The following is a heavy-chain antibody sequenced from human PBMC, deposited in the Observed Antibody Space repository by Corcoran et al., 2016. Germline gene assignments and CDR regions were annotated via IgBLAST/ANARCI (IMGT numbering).Heavy chain of an antibody. Sequence: QVQLVESGGGVVQPGRSLRLSCAASGFTFSSYGMHWVRQAPGKGLEWVAVISYDGSNKYYADSVKGRFTISRDNSKNTLYLQMNSLRAEDTAVYYCAQSTTYYDFWSVYYSYYGMDVWGQGTTVTVSS. J-gene: IGHJ6*02. V-gene: IGHV3-30*18. CDR3: AQSTTYYDFWSVYYSYYGMDV. D-gene: IGHD3-3*01. CDR1: GFTFSSYG. CDR2: ISYDGSNK.